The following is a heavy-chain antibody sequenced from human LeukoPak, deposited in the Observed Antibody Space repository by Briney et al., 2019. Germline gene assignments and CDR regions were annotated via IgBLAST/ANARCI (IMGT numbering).Heavy chain of an antibody. CDR3: ARVTGIRRGYGLDY. V-gene: IGHV1-2*02. CDR1: GYTFTGYY. J-gene: IGHJ4*02. Sequence: ASVKVSCKASGYTFTGYYMHWVRQAPGQGLEWMGWINPNSGGTNCAQKFQGRVTMTRDTSISTAYMELSRLRSDDTAVYYCARVTGIRRGYGLDYWGQGTLVTVSS. CDR2: INPNSGGT. D-gene: IGHD3-22*01.